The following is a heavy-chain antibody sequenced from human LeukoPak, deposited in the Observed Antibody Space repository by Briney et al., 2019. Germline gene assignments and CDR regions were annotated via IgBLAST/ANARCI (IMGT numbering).Heavy chain of an antibody. Sequence: GGSLRLSCVASGFTFSISWVTWVRQAPGKGLEWVANIDKHGSGKYYIDSVKGRFAISRDYASNSVFLQMSSLRAEDTSVYYCARDGGWGYYDLWGQGTPVTVSS. CDR2: IDKHGSGK. V-gene: IGHV3-7*01. J-gene: IGHJ4*02. D-gene: IGHD3-16*01. CDR3: ARDGGWGYYDL. CDR1: GFTFSISW.